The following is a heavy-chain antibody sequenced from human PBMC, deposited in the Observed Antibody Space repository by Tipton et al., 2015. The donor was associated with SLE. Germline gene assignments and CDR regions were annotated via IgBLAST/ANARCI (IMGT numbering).Heavy chain of an antibody. CDR2: IDHTGST. CDR3: ARQRNWNRRGALDV. D-gene: IGHD1-1*01. Sequence: LRLSCAVYGGSFSGYYWSWIRQPPGKGLEWIGEIDHTGSTNYNPSLKSRVTISVDTSANQFSLKLSSVTAADTAIYYCARQRNWNRRGALDVWGQGTMVTVSS. CDR1: GGSFSGYY. J-gene: IGHJ3*01. V-gene: IGHV4-34*01.